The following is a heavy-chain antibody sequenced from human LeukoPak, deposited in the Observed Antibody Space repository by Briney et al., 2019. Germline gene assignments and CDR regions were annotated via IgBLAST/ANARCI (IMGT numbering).Heavy chain of an antibody. CDR3: ARGSGIITGIDE. CDR1: GFTFSSHW. CDR2: IKDGGSHT. V-gene: IGHV3-74*01. D-gene: IGHD6-25*01. Sequence: PGGSLRLSCAASGFTFSSHWMHWVRQAPGKGLVWVSRIKDGGSHTNYADSVKGRFTISRDNAKNTLSLQMNSLRAEDTAVYYCARGSGIITGIDEWGQGTLATVSS. J-gene: IGHJ4*02.